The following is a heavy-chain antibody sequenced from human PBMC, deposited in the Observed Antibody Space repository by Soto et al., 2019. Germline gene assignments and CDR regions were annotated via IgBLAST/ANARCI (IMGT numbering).Heavy chain of an antibody. J-gene: IGHJ4*02. D-gene: IGHD2-2*01. CDR3: ARLTVPLDIVVLPAASYDY. V-gene: IGHV1-2*02. Sequence: HVQLVQSGAEVKKPGASVKVSCKTSGYTFTGYYMHWVRQAPGQGLEWMGWINPNSGGTNYAQKFQGRVTMTRDTSISTAYMELSRLRSDDTAVYYCARLTVPLDIVVLPAASYDYWGQGTLVTVSS. CDR1: GYTFTGYY. CDR2: INPNSGGT.